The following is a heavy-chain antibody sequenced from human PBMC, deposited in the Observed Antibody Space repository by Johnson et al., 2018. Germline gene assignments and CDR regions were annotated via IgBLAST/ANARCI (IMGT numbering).Heavy chain of an antibody. CDR1: GFTFNNAW. D-gene: IGHD6-19*01. CDR2: IKSKTDGGTT. V-gene: IGHV3-15*01. Sequence: VQLVESGGGLVKPGGSLRLSCAASGFTFNNAWMSWVRQAPGKGLEWVGRIKSKTDGGTTDYAAPVKGRFTISRDDSKNTLYLQMNSLETEDTAVDYCTDTWYRSGWYSQLDAFDIWGQGTMVTVSS. J-gene: IGHJ3*02. CDR3: TDTWYRSGWYSQLDAFDI.